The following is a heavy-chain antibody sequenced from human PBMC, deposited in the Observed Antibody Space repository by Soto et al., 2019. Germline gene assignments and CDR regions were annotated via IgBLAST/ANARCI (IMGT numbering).Heavy chain of an antibody. J-gene: IGHJ5*02. CDR3: ARLRIATNNYKWFDP. D-gene: IGHD2-21*01. V-gene: IGHV4-31*03. Sequence: ASETLSLTCSVSGAALNSGNYYWSWIRQVPEKGLEWIGHIYVTGAVDYNPSLRDRITISQDTSERQFSLNLRLVTAADTAVYYCARLRIATNNYKWFDPWGQGTLVTVSS. CDR1: GAALNSGNYY. CDR2: IYVTGAV.